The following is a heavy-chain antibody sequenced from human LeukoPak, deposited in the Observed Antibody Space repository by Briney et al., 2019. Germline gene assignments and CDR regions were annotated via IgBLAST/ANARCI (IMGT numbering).Heavy chain of an antibody. D-gene: IGHD3-3*01. V-gene: IGHV1-2*02. CDR2: INPNSGGT. CDR3: ARKRVGDFWGGYGVENCFDP. J-gene: IGHJ5*02. CDR1: GYTFTGYY. Sequence: GASVKVSCKASGYTFTGYYMHWVRQAPGQGLEWMGWINPNSGGTNYAQKFQGRVTMTTDTSTSTAYMELRSLRSDDTAVYYCARKRVGDFWGGYGVENCFDPGGQGTLATVSS.